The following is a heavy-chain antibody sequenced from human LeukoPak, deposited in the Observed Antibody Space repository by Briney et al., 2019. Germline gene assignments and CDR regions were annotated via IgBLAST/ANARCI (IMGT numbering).Heavy chain of an antibody. CDR2: IYSGGST. Sequence: GGSLRLSCAASGFTLSSNYMSWVRQAPGEGLEWVSVIYSGGSTYYADSVKGRFTISRDNSKNTLYLQMNSLRAEDTAVYYCAREGSSGWYGTWDYYYYMDVWGKGTTVTVSS. CDR3: AREGSSGWYGTWDYYYYMDV. V-gene: IGHV3-53*01. J-gene: IGHJ6*03. D-gene: IGHD6-19*01. CDR1: GFTLSSNY.